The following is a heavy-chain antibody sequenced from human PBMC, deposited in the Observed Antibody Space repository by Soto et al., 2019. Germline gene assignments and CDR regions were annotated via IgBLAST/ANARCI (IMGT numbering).Heavy chain of an antibody. CDR2: LSSDSNNK. CDR1: GFSFSYYD. J-gene: IGHJ4*02. CDR3: ANVGAV. D-gene: IGHD3-10*02. V-gene: IGHV3-30-3*01. Sequence: QVQLVESGGGVVQPGRSLRLSCAASGFSFSYYDMHWVRQVPGKGLEWVALLSSDSNNKYYAESVKGRFTISRDNSKNTLYLQMNSLRPEDTAVYYCANVGAVGGQGTLVTVSS.